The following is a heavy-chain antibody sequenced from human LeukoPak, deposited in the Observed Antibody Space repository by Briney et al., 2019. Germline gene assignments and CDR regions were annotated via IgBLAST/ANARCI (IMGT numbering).Heavy chain of an antibody. Sequence: GGSLRLSCAAAGFSFSNYAMSWVRQAPGKGLEWVSSISGTGGTTYSADSVKGRFTISRDNSKNTVSLQMNSVRAEDTAVYYCPKEGYSYPLIYFDSWGQGNLVTVSS. CDR1: GFSFSNYA. CDR2: ISGTGGTT. CDR3: PKEGYSYPLIYFDS. D-gene: IGHD5-12*01. V-gene: IGHV3-23*01. J-gene: IGHJ4*02.